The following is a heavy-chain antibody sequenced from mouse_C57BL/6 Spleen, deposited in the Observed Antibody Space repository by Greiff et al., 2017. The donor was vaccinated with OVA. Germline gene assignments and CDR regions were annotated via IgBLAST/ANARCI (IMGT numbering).Heavy chain of an antibody. V-gene: IGHV1-80*01. CDR1: GYAFSSYW. CDR3: ASSYYYGSSYYFDY. D-gene: IGHD1-1*01. J-gene: IGHJ2*01. CDR2: IYPGDGDT. Sequence: VQLQQSGAELVKPGASVKISCKASGYAFSSYWMNWVKQRPGKGLEWIGQIYPGDGDTNYNGKFKGKATLTADKSSSTAYMQLSSLTSEDSAVYFCASSYYYGSSYYFDYWGKGTTLTVSA.